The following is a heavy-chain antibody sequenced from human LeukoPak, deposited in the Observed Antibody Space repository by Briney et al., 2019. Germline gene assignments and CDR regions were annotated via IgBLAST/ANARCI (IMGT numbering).Heavy chain of an antibody. D-gene: IGHD3-3*01. Sequence: PGGSLRLSCAASVFTFSSYSMNWVRQAPGKGLVWVSSISSSGTYISYADSVKGRFTISRDNAKNSLYLQMNSLRAEDTAVYYCAREVDFWSGSPPGDAFDIWGQGTMVTVSS. CDR2: ISSSGTYI. J-gene: IGHJ3*02. V-gene: IGHV3-21*01. CDR1: VFTFSSYS. CDR3: AREVDFWSGSPPGDAFDI.